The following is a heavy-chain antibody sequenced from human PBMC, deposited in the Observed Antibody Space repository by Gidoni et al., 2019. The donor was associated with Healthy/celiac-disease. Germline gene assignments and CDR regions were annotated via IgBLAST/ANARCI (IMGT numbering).Heavy chain of an antibody. J-gene: IGHJ6*02. Sequence: EVQLLESGGGLVHPGGSLRLSCAASGFTFSSYAMSWVRQAPGKGLEGVSAISGSGGSTYYADSVKGRFTISRDNSKNTLYLQMNSLRAEDTAVYYCARAIRAANDYYYGMDVWGQGTTVTVSS. CDR3: ARAIRAANDYYYGMDV. D-gene: IGHD6-25*01. V-gene: IGHV3-23*01. CDR1: GFTFSSYA. CDR2: ISGSGGST.